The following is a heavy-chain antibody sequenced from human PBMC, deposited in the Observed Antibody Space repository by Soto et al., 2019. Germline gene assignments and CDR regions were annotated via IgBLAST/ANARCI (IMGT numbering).Heavy chain of an antibody. D-gene: IGHD1-1*01. Sequence: PGGSLRLSCAASGFTFSSYGMHWVRQAPGKGLEWVAVISYDGSNKYYADSVKGRVTTTADKSTSTAYMELSSLRSEDTAVYYCYWTLRGFDYWGQGTLVTVSS. CDR3: YWTLRGFDY. J-gene: IGHJ4*02. V-gene: IGHV3-30*03. CDR1: GFTFSSYG. CDR2: ISYDGSNK.